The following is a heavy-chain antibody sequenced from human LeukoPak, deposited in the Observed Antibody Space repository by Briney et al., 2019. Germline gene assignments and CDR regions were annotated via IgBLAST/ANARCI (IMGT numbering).Heavy chain of an antibody. V-gene: IGHV3-21*01. CDR2: ISSSSSYI. CDR3: ARVWSSGYYYYGMDV. CDR1: GFTFSSYS. Sequence: KPGGSLRLSCAASGFTFSSYSMNWVRQAPGKGLEWVSSISSSSSYIYYADSVKGRFTISRDNAKNSLYLQMNSLRAEDTAVYYCARVWSSGYYYYGMDVWGQGTTVTVSS. J-gene: IGHJ6*02. D-gene: IGHD3-22*01.